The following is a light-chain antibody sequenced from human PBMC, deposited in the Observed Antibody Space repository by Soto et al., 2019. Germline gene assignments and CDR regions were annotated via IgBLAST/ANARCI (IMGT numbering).Light chain of an antibody. CDR2: GTS. CDR1: QTISSNY. J-gene: IGKJ1*01. CDR3: QQYVSWT. V-gene: IGKV3-20*01. Sequence: EIVLTQSPGTLSVSPGERATLSCRASQTISSNYLAWYPQKPGQAPGLLIYGTSSTATGIPDRFSGSGSGTDFTLTISRLEPEESAIYYCQQYVSWTFGQGTKGEIK.